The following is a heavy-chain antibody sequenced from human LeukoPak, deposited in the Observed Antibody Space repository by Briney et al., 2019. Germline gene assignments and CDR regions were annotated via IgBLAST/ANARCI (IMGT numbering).Heavy chain of an antibody. CDR3: ARVVPLQLWLPTNYYYYGMDV. CDR1: GYTFTGYY. D-gene: IGHD5-18*01. J-gene: IGHJ6*02. V-gene: IGHV1-2*02. Sequence: ASVKVSCKASGYTFTGYYMHWVRQAPGEGFEWMGWINPNSGGTNYAQKFQGRVTITADKSTSTAYMELSSLRSEDTAVYYCARVVPLQLWLPTNYYYYGMDVWGQGTTVTVSS. CDR2: INPNSGGT.